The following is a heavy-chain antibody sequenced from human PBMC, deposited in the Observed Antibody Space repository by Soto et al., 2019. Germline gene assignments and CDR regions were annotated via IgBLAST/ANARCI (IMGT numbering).Heavy chain of an antibody. J-gene: IGHJ4*02. D-gene: IGHD3-3*01. V-gene: IGHV1-69*06. CDR3: ARGGRDDFWSGYYFDY. CDR2: IIPIFGTA. CDR1: GGTFSSYA. Sequence: QVQLVQSGAEVKKPGSSVKVSCKASGGTFSSYAISWVRQAPGQGLEWMGGIIPIFGTANYAQKFQGRVTITADKSTSTAYMELSSLRSEDTAVYYWARGGRDDFWSGYYFDYWGQGTLVTVSS.